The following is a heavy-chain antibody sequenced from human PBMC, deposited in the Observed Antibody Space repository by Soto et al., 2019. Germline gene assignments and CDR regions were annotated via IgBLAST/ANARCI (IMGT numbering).Heavy chain of an antibody. CDR1: GYTFTNYG. Sequence: ASVKVSCKTSGYTFTNYGISWVRQAPGQGLEWMGWISTYNGITNYAQKFQGRVTMTADTPTSTAYMELRSLRSDDTAVYFCVRIGVVPAGARTADYWGQGTLVTVSS. CDR2: ISTYNGIT. CDR3: VRIGVVPAGARTADY. J-gene: IGHJ4*02. V-gene: IGHV1-18*04. D-gene: IGHD3-3*01.